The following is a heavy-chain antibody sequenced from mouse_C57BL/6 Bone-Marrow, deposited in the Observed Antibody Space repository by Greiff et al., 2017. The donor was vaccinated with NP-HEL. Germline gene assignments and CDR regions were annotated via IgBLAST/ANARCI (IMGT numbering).Heavy chain of an antibody. J-gene: IGHJ4*01. V-gene: IGHV5-6*01. D-gene: IGHD1-1*01. Sequence: EVQVVESGGDLVKPGGSLKLSCAASGFTFSSYGMSWVRQTPDKRLEWVATISSGGSYTYYPESVKGRFTISRDNAKNTLYLQMSSLKSEDTAMYYCARHGYYGSRMDDWGQGTSVTVAS. CDR1: GFTFSSYG. CDR2: ISSGGSYT. CDR3: ARHGYYGSRMDD.